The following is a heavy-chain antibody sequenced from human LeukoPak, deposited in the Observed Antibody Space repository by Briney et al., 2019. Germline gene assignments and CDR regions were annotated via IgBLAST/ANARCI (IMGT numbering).Heavy chain of an antibody. CDR2: IIPILGLA. D-gene: IGHD1-26*01. CDR3: ARVGATWNY. V-gene: IGHV1-69*04. J-gene: IGHJ4*02. CDR1: GGTSSSYA. Sequence: SVKVSWKASGGTSSSYAISWVRQAPGQGLEWMGRIIPILGLANYAQKFQGRVTITADKSTSTAYMELSSLRSEDTAVYYCARVGATWNYWGQGTLVTVSS.